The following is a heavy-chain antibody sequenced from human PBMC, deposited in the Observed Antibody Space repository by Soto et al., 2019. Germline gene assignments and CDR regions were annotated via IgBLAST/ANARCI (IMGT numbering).Heavy chain of an antibody. CDR1: GGSXSQKY. Sequence: SXXLSLTCLVSGGSXSQKYWKWFRQPPGKGLEWIVLIFANRHTDYNPSLKSRVTMSVDASKNQFSLRLTSMTAADTAVYYCVASLAASGLNWLDPWGRGTLGTVS. CDR3: VASLAASGLNWLDP. J-gene: IGHJ5*02. D-gene: IGHD6-13*01. V-gene: IGHV4-4*07. CDR2: IFANRHT.